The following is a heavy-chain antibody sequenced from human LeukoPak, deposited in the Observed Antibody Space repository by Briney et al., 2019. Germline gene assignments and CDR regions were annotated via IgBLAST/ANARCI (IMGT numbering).Heavy chain of an antibody. D-gene: IGHD6-19*01. CDR1: GFTFSAYA. Sequence: GGSLRLSCSASGFTFSAYAMHWVRQAPGKGLEYVSSVSSNVYSTHYADSVKGRFAISRDNSKNTLYLQMSSLRTEDTAVYYCVKDSKSSGWYVPPNFDYWGQGTLVTVSS. V-gene: IGHV3-64D*09. CDR3: VKDSKSSGWYVPPNFDY. J-gene: IGHJ4*02. CDR2: VSSNVYST.